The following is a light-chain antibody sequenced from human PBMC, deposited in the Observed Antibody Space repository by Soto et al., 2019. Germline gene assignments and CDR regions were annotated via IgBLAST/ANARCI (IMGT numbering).Light chain of an antibody. CDR3: QQYNSYPLS. CDR2: KAS. CDR1: QSISSW. J-gene: IGKJ4*01. Sequence: DIHMTQSPSTLSASVGDRVTITSRASQSISSWLAWYQQKPGKAPKLLIYKASTLESGVPSRFSGSGSGTEFTLTISSLQPDDFATYYGQQYNSYPLSCGGGTKAEIK. V-gene: IGKV1-5*03.